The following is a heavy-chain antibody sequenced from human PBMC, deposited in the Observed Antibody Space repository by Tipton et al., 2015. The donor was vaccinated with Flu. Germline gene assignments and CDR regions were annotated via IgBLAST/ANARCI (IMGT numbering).Heavy chain of an antibody. D-gene: IGHD3-10*02. CDR3: ARLSYYDVDLKNFYFDY. CDR2: IYPSGTT. Sequence: TLSLTCTVSSGSIRSTNYFCAWIRQPPGKRLELIGSIYPSGTTYYNPSLKSRVTISVDTSKSQFSLKVRSVTAADTAVYYCARLSYYDVDLKNFYFDYGGPGTLVTVSS. CDR1: SGSIRSTNYF. J-gene: IGHJ4*02. V-gene: IGHV4-39*01.